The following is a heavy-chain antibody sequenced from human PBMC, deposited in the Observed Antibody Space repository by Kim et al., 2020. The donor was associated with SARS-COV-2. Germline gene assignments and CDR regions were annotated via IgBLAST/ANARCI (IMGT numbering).Heavy chain of an antibody. D-gene: IGHD3-9*01. J-gene: IGHJ2*01. CDR2: ST. Sequence: STYYNPSLKSRVTISVDTSKNQFSLKLSSVTAADTAVYYCARKSSGCFDLWGRGTLVTVSS. CDR3: ARKSSGCFDL. V-gene: IGHV4-39*07.